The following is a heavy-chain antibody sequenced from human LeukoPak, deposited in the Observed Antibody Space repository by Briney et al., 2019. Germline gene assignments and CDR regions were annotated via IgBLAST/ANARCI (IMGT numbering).Heavy chain of an antibody. CDR1: GGSISSSSYY. CDR2: IYYSGST. D-gene: IGHD3-16*02. V-gene: IGHV4-39*01. Sequence: PSETLSLTCTVSGGSISSSSYYWGWIRQPPGKGLEWIGSIYYSGSTYYNPSLKSRVTISVDTSKNQFSLKLSSVTAADTAVYYCARHRSNQYYYYGMDVWGQGTTVTVSS. J-gene: IGHJ6*02. CDR3: ARHRSNQYYYYGMDV.